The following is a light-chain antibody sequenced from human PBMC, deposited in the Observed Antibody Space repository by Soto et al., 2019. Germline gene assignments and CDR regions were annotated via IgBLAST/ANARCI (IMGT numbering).Light chain of an antibody. V-gene: IGKV1-27*01. CDR2: AAS. J-gene: IGKJ1*01. CDR3: QEYNCAPLT. Sequence: DIQMTQSPSSLSASVGDRVIITCRASQGISNYLAWYQQKPGKVPKLLIYAASTLQSGVPSRFSGSRSGTDFTITIISLQPEDVATYSCQEYNCAPLTFGQGTKMEIK. CDR1: QGISNY.